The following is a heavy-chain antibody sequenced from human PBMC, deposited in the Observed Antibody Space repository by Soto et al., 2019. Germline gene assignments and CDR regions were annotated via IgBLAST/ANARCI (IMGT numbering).Heavy chain of an antibody. Sequence: GASLKISWKGSGYSFTNYWIVGVREMPGKGLEWXGXIXXXDXDXXXSXXVXAQVTISADKSINTAYLQWSSLKASDPAIYYCARRPKGLLDYFDPWGQGTLVTVSS. CDR3: ARRPKGLLDYFDP. V-gene: IGHV5-51*01. D-gene: IGHD2-15*01. CDR1: GYSFTNYW. CDR2: IXXXDXDX. J-gene: IGHJ5*02.